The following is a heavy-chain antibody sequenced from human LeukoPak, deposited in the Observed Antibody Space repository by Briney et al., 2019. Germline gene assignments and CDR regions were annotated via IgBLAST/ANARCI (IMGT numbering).Heavy chain of an antibody. CDR2: IYTSGST. D-gene: IGHD3-9*01. V-gene: IGHV4-61*02. Sequence: SETLSLTCSVSGDSISSSSSYWSWIRQPAGKGLEWIGRIYTSGSTNYNPSLKSRVTMSVDTSKNQFSLKLSSVTAADTAVYYCARDQKSGDIPMDVWGKGTTVTISS. CDR3: ARDQKSGDIPMDV. J-gene: IGHJ6*03. CDR1: GDSISSSSSY.